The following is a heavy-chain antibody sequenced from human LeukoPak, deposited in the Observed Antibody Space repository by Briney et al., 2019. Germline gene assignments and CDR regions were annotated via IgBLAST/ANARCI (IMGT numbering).Heavy chain of an antibody. CDR3: ARARGSGSYWLPHRWYYFDY. D-gene: IGHD3-10*01. Sequence: SETLSLTCTVSGGSISSSSYYWGWIRQPPGKGLEWIGSIYYSGSTYYNPSLKSRVTISVDTSKNQFSLKLSSVTAADTAVYYCARARGSGSYWLPHRWYYFDYWGQGTLVTVSS. V-gene: IGHV4-39*07. CDR1: GGSISSSSYY. J-gene: IGHJ4*02. CDR2: IYYSGST.